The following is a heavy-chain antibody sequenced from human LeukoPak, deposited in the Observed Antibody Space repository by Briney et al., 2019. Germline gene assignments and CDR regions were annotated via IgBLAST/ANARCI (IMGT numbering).Heavy chain of an antibody. J-gene: IGHJ6*02. CDR2: ISSSSYT. V-gene: IGHV3-11*05. Sequence: GGSLRLSWTASGCTFSDYYMSWIRQAPGKGLEWVSYISSSSYTNYADSVKGRFTISRDNAKNSLYLQMNSLRAEDTAVYYCSRDHDGDYVGAEPLYYGMDVWGQGTTVTVSS. CDR3: SRDHDGDYVGAEPLYYGMDV. CDR1: GCTFSDYY. D-gene: IGHD4-17*01.